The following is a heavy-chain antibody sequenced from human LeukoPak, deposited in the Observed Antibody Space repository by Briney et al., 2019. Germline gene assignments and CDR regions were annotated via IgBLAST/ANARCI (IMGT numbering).Heavy chain of an antibody. CDR1: GFTFSDYH. Sequence: GGSLRLSCAASGFTFSDYHMSWIRQAPGKGLEWVSYMSTTGRTINYADSVKGRFTISRDNAKNSLYLQMNSLRVEDTAVYYCARDPRASSSWNTSFQDFVLGTLVTGSS. D-gene: IGHD6-13*01. J-gene: IGHJ1*01. CDR2: MSTTGRTI. CDR3: ARDPRASSSWNTSFQD. V-gene: IGHV3-11*01.